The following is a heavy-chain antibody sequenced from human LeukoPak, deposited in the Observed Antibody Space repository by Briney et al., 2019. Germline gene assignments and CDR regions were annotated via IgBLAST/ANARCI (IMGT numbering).Heavy chain of an antibody. CDR1: GFSFCSYG. Sequence: PGGSLRLSCAASGFSFCSYGMHWVRQAPGMGLGWVAFIRYDGSIKYYADSVKGRFTISRDNSKNTLYLQMNSLRAEDTAVYYCAKDSGTSLWYFDLWGRGTLVTVSS. CDR3: AKDSGTSLWYFDL. CDR2: IRYDGSIK. V-gene: IGHV3-30*02. J-gene: IGHJ2*01. D-gene: IGHD2-2*01.